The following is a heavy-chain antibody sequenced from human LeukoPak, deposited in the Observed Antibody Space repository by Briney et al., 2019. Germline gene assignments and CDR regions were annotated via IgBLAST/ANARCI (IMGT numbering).Heavy chain of an antibody. D-gene: IGHD1-26*01. Sequence: PGGSLILSCAASGFTFSNYAMHWVRQAPGKGLEYVSAINSNGDSTYYANSVKGRFTISRDNSKSTLYLQMGSLRPEDTAVYYCAREERGQAIDYWGQGALVTVSS. CDR2: INSNGDST. CDR3: AREERGQAIDY. V-gene: IGHV3-64*01. CDR1: GFTFSNYA. J-gene: IGHJ4*02.